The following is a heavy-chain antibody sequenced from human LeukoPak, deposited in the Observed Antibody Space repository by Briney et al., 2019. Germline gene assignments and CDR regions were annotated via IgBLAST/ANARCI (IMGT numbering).Heavy chain of an antibody. Sequence: GGSLRLSCAASGFTFSSYWMSWVRQAPGKGLEWVANIKEDGSEKYYVESVKGRFIISRDNTKNSLYLQMNSLRAEDTAAYYCSRDPRNLDYWGQGTLVTVSS. CDR3: SRDPRNLDY. CDR2: IKEDGSEK. J-gene: IGHJ4*02. V-gene: IGHV3-7*03. D-gene: IGHD1-14*01. CDR1: GFTFSSYW.